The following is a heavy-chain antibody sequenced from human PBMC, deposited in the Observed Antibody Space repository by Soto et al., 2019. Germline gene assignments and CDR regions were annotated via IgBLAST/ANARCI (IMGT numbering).Heavy chain of an antibody. CDR2: ISSSSSTI. V-gene: IGHV3-48*02. Sequence: GGSLRLSCAASGFTFSSYSMNWVRQAPGKGLEWVSYISSSSSTIYYADSVKGRFTISRDNAKNSLYLQMNSLRDEDAAVYYCARDPARYGGYYPTHGMDVWGQGTTVTVSS. D-gene: IGHD3-22*01. CDR3: ARDPARYGGYYPTHGMDV. CDR1: GFTFSSYS. J-gene: IGHJ6*02.